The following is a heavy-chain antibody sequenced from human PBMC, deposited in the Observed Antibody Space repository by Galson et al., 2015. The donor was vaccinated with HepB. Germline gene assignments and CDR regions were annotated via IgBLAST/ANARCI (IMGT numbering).Heavy chain of an antibody. J-gene: IGHJ4*02. V-gene: IGHV3-48*03. CDR1: GFTYRNYE. CDR3: AREGSDYYDSAKGFDY. Sequence: SLRLSCAASGFTYRNYEMNWVRQAPGEGLEWGSYISSGGSTIYYADSVKGRFAISIYNAKNSLYLQMNSLRAEDTAVYYCAREGSDYYDSAKGFDYWGQGTLVTVSS. CDR2: ISSGGSTI. D-gene: IGHD3-16*01.